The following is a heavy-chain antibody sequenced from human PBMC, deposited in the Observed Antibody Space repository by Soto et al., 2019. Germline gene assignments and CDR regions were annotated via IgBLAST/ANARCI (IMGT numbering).Heavy chain of an antibody. CDR3: ASHPGSSTY. Sequence: QVHLVQSGPEVKKPGSSVKVSCSASGGTFNSYTINWVRQAPGQGLEWMGRIIPILGLPNYAQNFQGRVTITADKSTTTAYMELSSRRSEDTAVYYCASHPGSSTYWGQGTLVTVSS. V-gene: IGHV1-69*02. CDR2: IIPILGLP. J-gene: IGHJ4*02. D-gene: IGHD6-13*01. CDR1: GGTFNSYT.